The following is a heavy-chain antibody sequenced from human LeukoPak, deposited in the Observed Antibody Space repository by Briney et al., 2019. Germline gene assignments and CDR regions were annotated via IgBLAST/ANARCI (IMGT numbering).Heavy chain of an antibody. D-gene: IGHD3-10*01. CDR1: GYTFTSYG. J-gene: IGHJ3*02. CDR3: ARPQYYYGSGSYSDAFDI. Sequence: GASVKVSCKASGYTFTSYGISWVRQAPGQGLEWMGWISAYNGNTNYAQKLQGRVTMTTDTPTSTAYMELRSLRSDDTAVYYCARPQYYYGSGSYSDAFDIWGQRTMVTVSS. CDR2: ISAYNGNT. V-gene: IGHV1-18*04.